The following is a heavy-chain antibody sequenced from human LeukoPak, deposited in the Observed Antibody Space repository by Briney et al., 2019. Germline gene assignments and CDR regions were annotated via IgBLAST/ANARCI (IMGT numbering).Heavy chain of an antibody. Sequence: GGSLRLSCAAAGFTFSSYAMSWVRQAAGKGLEWVSAISGSGGSTYYADSVKGRFTISRDNSKNPLYLQMNSLRAEDTAVYYCAKDLAGIAAAGTFGLAFDIWGQGTMVTVSS. CDR1: GFTFSSYA. V-gene: IGHV3-23*01. CDR3: AKDLAGIAAAGTFGLAFDI. D-gene: IGHD6-13*01. CDR2: ISGSGGST. J-gene: IGHJ3*02.